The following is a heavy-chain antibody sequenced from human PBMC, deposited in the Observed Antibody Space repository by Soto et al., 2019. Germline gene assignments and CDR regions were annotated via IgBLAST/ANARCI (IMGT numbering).Heavy chain of an antibody. CDR2: TRNKANSYST. V-gene: IGHV3-72*01. D-gene: IGHD3-22*01. CDR1: GFTFTDHY. CDR3: TRSDSTGYLEY. J-gene: IGHJ4*02. Sequence: EVQLVGSGGGLVQPGGSLRLSCAASGFTFTDHYMERVRQAPEKGLEWVARTRNKANSYSTEYAASVKGRFTISRDDSKNSLSLQMDRLKTEDTAVYSCTRSDSTGYLEYWGQGTLVTVSS.